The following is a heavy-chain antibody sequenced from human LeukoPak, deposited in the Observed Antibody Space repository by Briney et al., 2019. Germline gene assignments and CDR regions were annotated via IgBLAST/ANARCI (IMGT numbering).Heavy chain of an antibody. CDR2: ISGSGGST. CDR3: AKRGVVIRVILVGFHKEAYYFDS. Sequence: GGSLRLSCAVSGLTLSNYGMSWVRQAPGKGLEWVAGISGSGGSTHYADSVKGRFTISRGNPKNTLYLQLNSLRAEDTAVYFCAKRGVVIRVILVGFHKEAYYFDSWGQGALVTVSS. D-gene: IGHD3-10*01. CDR1: GLTLSNYG. J-gene: IGHJ4*02. V-gene: IGHV3-23*01.